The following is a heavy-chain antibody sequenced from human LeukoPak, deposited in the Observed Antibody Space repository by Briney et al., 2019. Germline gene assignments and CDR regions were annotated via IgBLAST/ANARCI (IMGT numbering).Heavy chain of an antibody. Sequence: QSGGSLRLSCEASGFTFSSYGIHWVRQAPGKGRERVAAISNDGNNKYYADFVKGRFTISRDNSKNTLYLQMNSLRAEDTAVYYCAKEIYYGSGSYPDYWGQGTLVIVSS. J-gene: IGHJ4*02. D-gene: IGHD3-10*01. CDR3: AKEIYYGSGSYPDY. CDR1: GFTFSSYG. CDR2: ISNDGNNK. V-gene: IGHV3-30*18.